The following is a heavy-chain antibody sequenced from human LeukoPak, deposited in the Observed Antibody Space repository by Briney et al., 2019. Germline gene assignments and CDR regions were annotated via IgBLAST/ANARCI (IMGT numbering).Heavy chain of an antibody. CDR1: GFTFSSYG. V-gene: IGHV3-33*01. D-gene: IGHD3/OR15-3a*01. CDR3: ARDYDFWGNNWFDP. J-gene: IGHJ5*02. Sequence: GRSLRLSCAASGFTFSSYGMHWVRQAPGRGLEWVAVIWYDGSNKYYADSVKGRFTISRDNSKNTLYLQMNSLRAEDTAVYYCARDYDFWGNNWFDPWGQGTLVTVSS. CDR2: IWYDGSNK.